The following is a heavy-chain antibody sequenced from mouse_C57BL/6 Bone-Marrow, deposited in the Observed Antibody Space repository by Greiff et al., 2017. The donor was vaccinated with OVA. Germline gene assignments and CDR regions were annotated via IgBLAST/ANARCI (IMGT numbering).Heavy chain of an antibody. CDR2: ISGGGGNT. D-gene: IGHD6-1*01. CDR1: GFTFSSYT. Sequence: EVKLVESGGGLVKPGGSLKLSCAASGFTFSSYTMSWVRQTPEKRLEWVATISGGGGNTYYPDSVKGRFTIPRDNAKNTLYLQMSSLRSEDTALYYCARHDQPTFLCYAMDYWGQGTSVTVSS. CDR3: ARHDQPTFLCYAMDY. V-gene: IGHV5-9*01. J-gene: IGHJ4*01.